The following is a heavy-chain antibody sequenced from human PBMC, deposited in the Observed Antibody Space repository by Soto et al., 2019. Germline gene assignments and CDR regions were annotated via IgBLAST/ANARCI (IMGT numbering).Heavy chain of an antibody. Sequence: SETLSLTCTVSGGSISSSSYYWGWIRQPPGKGLEWIGSIYYSGSTYYNPSLKSRVTISVDTSKNQFSLKLSSVTAADTAVYYCARQGMEAPLHIVLRKYNWFDPWGQGTLVTVSS. J-gene: IGHJ5*02. CDR1: GGSISSSSYY. CDR3: ARQGMEAPLHIVLRKYNWFDP. V-gene: IGHV4-39*01. CDR2: IYYSGST. D-gene: IGHD2-8*01.